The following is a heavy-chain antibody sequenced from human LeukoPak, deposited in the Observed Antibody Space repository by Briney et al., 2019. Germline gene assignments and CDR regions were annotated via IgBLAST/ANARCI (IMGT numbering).Heavy chain of an antibody. V-gene: IGHV4-61*02. D-gene: IGHD6-13*01. CDR1: GGSISSGSYY. J-gene: IGHJ5*02. Sequence: SETLSLTCTVSGGSISSGSYYWSCIRQPAGKGLECIGRIYTSGSTNYNPSLKSRVTISVDTSKNQFSLKLSSVTAADTAVYYCARDFDSWYHTVGWFDPWGQGTLVTVSS. CDR2: IYTSGST. CDR3: ARDFDSWYHTVGWFDP.